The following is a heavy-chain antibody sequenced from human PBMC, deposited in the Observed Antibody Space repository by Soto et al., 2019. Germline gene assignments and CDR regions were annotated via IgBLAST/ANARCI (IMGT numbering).Heavy chain of an antibody. CDR3: GSDRRFGNGYNLGFDY. J-gene: IGHJ4*02. V-gene: IGHV3-30*14. CDR2: ISYDGSNK. CDR1: GFTFSNYS. Sequence: QVRLVESGGGVVQPGRSLRLSCAVSGFTFSNYSMSWVRQAPGKGLEWVAVISYDGSNKYYADSEKDRFTVSRDNSKNALYVQMNSLIAEDTAVYYCGSDRRFGNGYNLGFDYWGQGSVVTVSS. D-gene: IGHD5-12*01.